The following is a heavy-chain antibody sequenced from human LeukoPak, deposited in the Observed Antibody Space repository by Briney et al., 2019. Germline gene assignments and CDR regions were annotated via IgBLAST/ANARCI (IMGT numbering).Heavy chain of an antibody. J-gene: IGHJ6*02. CDR3: ASRIPPYYYYGMDV. CDR2: IIPIFGTA. Sequence: SVKVFCKASGGTFSSYAISWVRQAPGQGLEWMGGIIPIFGTANYAQKFQGRVTITADESTSTAYMELSSLRSEDTAVYYCASRIPPYYYYGMDVWGQGTTVTVSS. CDR1: GGTFSSYA. V-gene: IGHV1-69*13.